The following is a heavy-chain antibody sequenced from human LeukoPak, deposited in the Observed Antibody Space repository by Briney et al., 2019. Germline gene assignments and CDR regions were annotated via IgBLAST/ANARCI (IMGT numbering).Heavy chain of an antibody. J-gene: IGHJ4*02. D-gene: IGHD3-22*01. CDR1: GYTFTGYY. V-gene: IGHV1-2*02. Sequence: ASVKVSCKASGYTFTGYYMHWVRQAPGQGLEWMGWINPNSGGTNYAQKFQGRVTMTRDTSISTAYMELSRLRSDDTAVYYCAGDIKPRYYYDSSGYYLGYFDYWGQGTLVTVSS. CDR3: AGDIKPRYYYDSSGYYLGYFDY. CDR2: INPNSGGT.